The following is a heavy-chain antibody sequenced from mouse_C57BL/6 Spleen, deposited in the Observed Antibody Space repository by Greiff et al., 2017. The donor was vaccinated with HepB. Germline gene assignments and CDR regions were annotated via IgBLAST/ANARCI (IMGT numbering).Heavy chain of an antibody. J-gene: IGHJ3*01. V-gene: IGHV1-55*01. CDR2: IYPGSGST. Sequence: QVQLQQPGAELVKPGASVKMSCKASGYTFTSYWITWVKQRPGQGLEWIGDIYPGSGSTNYNEKFKSKATLTVDTSSSTAYMQLSSLTSEDSAVYYCATDPFYYYGSSYEAYWGQGTLVTVSA. CDR1: GYTFTSYW. D-gene: IGHD1-1*01. CDR3: ATDPFYYYGSSYEAY.